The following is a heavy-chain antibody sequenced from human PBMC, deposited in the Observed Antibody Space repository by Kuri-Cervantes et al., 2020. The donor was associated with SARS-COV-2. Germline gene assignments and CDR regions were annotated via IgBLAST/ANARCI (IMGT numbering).Heavy chain of an antibody. CDR3: ARLTTSYFDY. D-gene: IGHD4-11*01. V-gene: IGHV4-39*01. J-gene: IGHJ4*02. CDR2: IYYSGST. CDR1: GGSISSSSYY. Sequence: SETLSLTCTVSGGSISSSSYYWGWIRQPPVKGLEWIGSIYYSGSTYYNPSLKSRVTISVDTSKNQFSLKLSSVTAADTAVYFCARLTTSYFDYWGQGTLVTVSS.